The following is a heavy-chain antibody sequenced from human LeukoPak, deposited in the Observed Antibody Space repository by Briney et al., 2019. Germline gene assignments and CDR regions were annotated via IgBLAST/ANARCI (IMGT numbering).Heavy chain of an antibody. V-gene: IGHV3-21*01. D-gene: IGHD3-22*01. CDR1: GFTFSSHN. J-gene: IGHJ4*02. CDR2: ISSSSSYI. CDR3: ARQSANYYDSSRLADY. Sequence: PGGTLRLSCAASGFTFSSHNMNWVRQAPGKGLEWVSSISSSSSYIYYADSVKGRFTISRDNAKNSLYLQMNSLRAEDTAVYYCARQSANYYDSSRLADYWGQGTLVTVSS.